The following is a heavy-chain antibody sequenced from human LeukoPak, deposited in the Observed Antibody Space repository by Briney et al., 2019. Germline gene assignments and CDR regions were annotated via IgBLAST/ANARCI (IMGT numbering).Heavy chain of an antibody. CDR3: ARDRIAAAVLDY. CDR2: INPYNGNS. V-gene: IGHV1-18*01. Sequence: ASVKVSCKASGYNFINYAISWVRQAPGQGLEWMGWINPYNGNSKYAQKFQGRVTMTTDTSTNTAYKELRSLRSDDTAVFFCARDRIAAAVLDYWGQGTLVTVSS. D-gene: IGHD6-13*01. J-gene: IGHJ4*02. CDR1: GYNFINYA.